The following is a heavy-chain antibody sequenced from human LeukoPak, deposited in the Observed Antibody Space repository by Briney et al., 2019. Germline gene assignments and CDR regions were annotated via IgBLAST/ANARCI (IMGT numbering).Heavy chain of an antibody. J-gene: IGHJ4*02. Sequence: GGSLRLSCAASGFTFSSYSMNWVRQAPGKGLEWISYISHNEISYADSVKGRFTISRDNAKNSLYLQMNSLRAEDTAVYYCARATKSTAMDPGYWGQGTLVTVSS. CDR3: ARATKSTAMDPGY. CDR2: ISHNEI. D-gene: IGHD5-18*01. V-gene: IGHV3-21*05. CDR1: GFTFSSYS.